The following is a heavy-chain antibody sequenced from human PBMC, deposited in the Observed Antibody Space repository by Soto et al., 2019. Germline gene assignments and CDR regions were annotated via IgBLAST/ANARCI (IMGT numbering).Heavy chain of an antibody. CDR2: ISSSGSTT. CDR1: GFTFSDYH. J-gene: IGHJ4*02. Sequence: PGGSLRLSCAASGFTFSDYHMSWIRQAPGKGLEWVTYISSSGSTTYYADSVKGRFTISRDNAKNSLYLQMNSLRAEDTAVYYCARDPSKNWNYVWGQGTLVTVSS. D-gene: IGHD1-7*01. V-gene: IGHV3-11*01. CDR3: ARDPSKNWNYV.